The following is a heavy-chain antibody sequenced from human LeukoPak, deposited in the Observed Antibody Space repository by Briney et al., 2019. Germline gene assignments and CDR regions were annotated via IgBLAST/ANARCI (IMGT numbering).Heavy chain of an antibody. V-gene: IGHV4-59*01. CDR2: IYSSGST. D-gene: IGHD6-19*01. Sequence: SETLSLTCTVSGGSISNYYWSWIRQPPGKGLEWIGYIYSSGSTNYNPSLKCRVTISVDTSKNQFSLRLSSVAAADTAVYFCARAGYSSGWPTNWGQGTLVTVSS. CDR1: GGSISNYY. CDR3: ARAGYSSGWPTN. J-gene: IGHJ4*02.